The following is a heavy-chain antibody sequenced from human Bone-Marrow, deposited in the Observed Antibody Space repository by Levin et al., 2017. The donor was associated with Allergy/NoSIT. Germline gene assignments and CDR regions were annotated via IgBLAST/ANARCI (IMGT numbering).Heavy chain of an antibody. Sequence: GGSLRLSCTASGFTFDDYAMHWVRQGPGKGLEWVSGISWNSGSLAYADSVKGRFTISRDNAKNSLYLQMNSLRAEDTAFYYCVTDKRAATPDYFDYWGQGALVAVSS. D-gene: IGHD2-15*01. CDR3: VTDKRAATPDYFDY. J-gene: IGHJ4*02. V-gene: IGHV3-9*01. CDR2: ISWNSGSL. CDR1: GFTFDDYA.